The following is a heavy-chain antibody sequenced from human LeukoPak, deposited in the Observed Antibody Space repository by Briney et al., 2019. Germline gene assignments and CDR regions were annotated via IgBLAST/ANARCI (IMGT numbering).Heavy chain of an antibody. J-gene: IGHJ5*02. V-gene: IGHV3-66*02. CDR3: VRDRAEGRAWVEFDP. CDR2: VYSDGVT. CDR1: GFTVSSYG. Sequence: PGGSLRLSCAASGFTVSSYGMSWVRQAPGKGPEWVSLVYSDGVTCYADSVQGRFTISRDNSKNTVYLQMNNLRVEDTAVYHCVRDRAEGRAWVEFDPWGQGILVTVSS.